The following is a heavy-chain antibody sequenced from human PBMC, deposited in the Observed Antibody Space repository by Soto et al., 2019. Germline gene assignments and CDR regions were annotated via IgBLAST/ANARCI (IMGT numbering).Heavy chain of an antibody. CDR1: GGSISSYY. CDR3: ARWRNIFTSYPGHFDY. D-gene: IGHD3-9*01. J-gene: IGHJ4*02. V-gene: IGHV4-59*01. CDR2: IYYSGST. Sequence: PSETLSLTCTVSGGSISSYYWSWIRQPPGKGLGWIGYIYYSGSTNYNPSLKSRVTISVDTSKNQFSLKLSSVTAADTAVYYCARWRNIFTSYPGHFDYWGQGTLVTVSS.